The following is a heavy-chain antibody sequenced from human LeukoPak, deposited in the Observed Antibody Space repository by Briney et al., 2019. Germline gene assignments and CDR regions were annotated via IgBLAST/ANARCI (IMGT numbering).Heavy chain of an antibody. CDR2: ISGSGGST. CDR1: GFTFSSCA. D-gene: IGHD1/OR15-1a*01. CDR3: ARDGYGNNYMDV. Sequence: GGSLRLSCAASGFTFSSCAMSRVRQAPGKGLEWVSSISGSGGSTYYADSVKGLFTISRDNSKNALSLQMNSLRAEDTAVYYCARDGYGNNYMDVWGKGTTVTVSS. V-gene: IGHV3-23*01. J-gene: IGHJ6*03.